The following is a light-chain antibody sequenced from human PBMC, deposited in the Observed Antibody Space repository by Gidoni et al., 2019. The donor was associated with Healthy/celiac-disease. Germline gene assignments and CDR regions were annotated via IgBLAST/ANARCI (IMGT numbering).Light chain of an antibody. Sequence: DIQMTQSRSSLSASVGDRVTITCQASQDISNYLNWYQQKPGKAPKLLIYDASNLEPGVPSRFSGSGSGTDFTFTISSLQPEDIATYYCQQGTFGPGTKVDIK. CDR1: QDISNY. J-gene: IGKJ3*01. CDR2: DAS. CDR3: QQGT. V-gene: IGKV1-33*01.